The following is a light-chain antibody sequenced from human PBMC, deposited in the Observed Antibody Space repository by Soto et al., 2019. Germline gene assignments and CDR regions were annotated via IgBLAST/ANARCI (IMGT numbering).Light chain of an antibody. V-gene: IGKV1-5*03. CDR1: QTISSW. J-gene: IGKJ1*01. Sequence: DNLLTNAVSDLSVSLFNLCPFTCRASQTISSWLAWYQQKPGKAPKLLIYKASTLKSGVPSRFSGSGSGTEFTLTISSLQPDDIATCYCQAYYKYCSFGQGTKAEIK. CDR2: KAS. CDR3: QAYYKYCS.